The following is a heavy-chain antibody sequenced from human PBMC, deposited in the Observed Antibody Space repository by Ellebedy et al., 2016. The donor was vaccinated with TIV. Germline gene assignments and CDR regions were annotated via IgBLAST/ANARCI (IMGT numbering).Heavy chain of an antibody. Sequence: SVKVSXKASGGTFSSYAISWVRQAPGQGLEWMGGIIPIFGTANYAQKFQGRVTITADKSTSTAYMELSSLRSEDTAVYYCAREGRTYGSGSYYPNYYYYGMDVWGQGTMVTVSS. J-gene: IGHJ6*02. CDR3: AREGRTYGSGSYYPNYYYYGMDV. CDR2: IIPIFGTA. CDR1: GGTFSSYA. D-gene: IGHD3-10*01. V-gene: IGHV1-69*06.